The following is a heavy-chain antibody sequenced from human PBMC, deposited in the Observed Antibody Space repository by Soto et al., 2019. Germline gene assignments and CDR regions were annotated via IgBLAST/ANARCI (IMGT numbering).Heavy chain of an antibody. V-gene: IGHV1-58*01. D-gene: IGHD2-15*01. J-gene: IGHJ6*02. CDR1: GFTFTSSA. CDR2: IVVGSGNT. CDR3: AADLGYCSGSSCSGRYYYYYYGMDV. Sequence: QMQLVQSGPEVKKPGTSVKVSCKASGFTFTSSAVQWVRQARGQRLEWIGWIVVGSGNTNYAQKFQERVTITRDMSTSTAYMELSSLRSEDTAVYYCAADLGYCSGSSCSGRYYYYYYGMDVWGQGTTVTVSS.